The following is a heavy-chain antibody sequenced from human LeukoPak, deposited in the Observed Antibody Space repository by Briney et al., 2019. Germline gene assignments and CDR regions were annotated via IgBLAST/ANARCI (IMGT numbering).Heavy chain of an antibody. CDR1: GYTFTSYG. Sequence: GASVKLSCKASGYTFTSYGISWVRQAPGQGLEWMGWISAYNGNTNYAQKPQGRVTMTTDTSTSTAYMELRSLRSDNTAVYYCARALPHRRLMDTTMEQHWFDPWGQGTLVTVSS. CDR3: ARALPHRRLMDTTMEQHWFDP. V-gene: IGHV1-18*01. D-gene: IGHD5-18*01. J-gene: IGHJ5*02. CDR2: ISAYNGNT.